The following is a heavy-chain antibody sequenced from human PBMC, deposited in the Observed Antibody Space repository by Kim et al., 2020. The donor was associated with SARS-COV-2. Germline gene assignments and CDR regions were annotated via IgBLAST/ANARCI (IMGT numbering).Heavy chain of an antibody. CDR1: GFTVSSNY. Sequence: GGSLRLSCAASGFTVSSNYMSWVRQAPGKGLEWVSVIYSCGSTYYADSVKGRFTISRDNSKNTLYLQMNSLRAEDTAVYYCAREYCGYCSSTSCYTGNY. CDR2: IYSCGST. CDR3: AREYCGYCSSTSCYTGNY. D-gene: IGHD2-2*02. V-gene: IGHV3-66*03. J-gene: IGHJ6*01.